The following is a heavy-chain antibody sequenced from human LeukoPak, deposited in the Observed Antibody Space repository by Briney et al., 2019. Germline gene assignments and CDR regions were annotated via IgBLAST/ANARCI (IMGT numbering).Heavy chain of an antibody. CDR3: ARDDRYSGFDY. CDR2: INHSGST. Sequence: PSETLSLTCAVYGGSFSGYYWSWIRQPPGKGLEWVGEINHSGSTNYNPSLKGRATISVDTSKNQFSLKLSSVTAADTAVYYCARDDRYSGFDYWGQGTLVTVSS. CDR1: GGSFSGYY. D-gene: IGHD3-10*01. J-gene: IGHJ4*02. V-gene: IGHV4-34*01.